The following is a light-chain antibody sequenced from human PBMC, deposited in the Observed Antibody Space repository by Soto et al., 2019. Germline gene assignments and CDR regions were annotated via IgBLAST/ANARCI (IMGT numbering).Light chain of an antibody. J-gene: IGLJ2*01. CDR3: QSYDTSLSGVI. CDR2: ADN. CDR1: SSNIGAGYD. V-gene: IGLV1-40*01. Sequence: QPVLTQTPSVSGAPGQKITMSCTGSSSNIGAGYDVHWYQQLPGAAPRLLIYADNNRPSGVPDRLSASNSGTSASLAITGLQGEDEAVYYCQSYDTSLSGVIFGAGTKLTVL.